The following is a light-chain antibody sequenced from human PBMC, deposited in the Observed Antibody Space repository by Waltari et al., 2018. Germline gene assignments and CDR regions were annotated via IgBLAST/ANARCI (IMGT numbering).Light chain of an antibody. V-gene: IGLV3-25*03. CDR2: KDN. J-gene: IGLJ3*02. CDR1: ALPQQY. CDR3: QSADSSGAYRV. Sequence: SYELTQPPSVAVSPGQTARIPCSGDALPQQYAHWYQQKAGQAPMLAIYKDNERPSGIPERFSGSSSGTIVTLTISGVQAEDEADYYCQSADSSGAYRVFGGGTKLTVL.